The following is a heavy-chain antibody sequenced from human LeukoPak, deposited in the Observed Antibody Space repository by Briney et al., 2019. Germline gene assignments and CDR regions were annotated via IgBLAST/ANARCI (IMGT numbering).Heavy chain of an antibody. Sequence: VASVKVSCKASGYTFTGYYMHWVRQAPGQGLEWVGWINPNSGGTNYAQKFQGRVTMTRDTSISTAYMELSRLRSDDTAVYYCARAGIHDYTCDYWGQGTLVTVSS. D-gene: IGHD4-11*01. J-gene: IGHJ4*02. V-gene: IGHV1-2*02. CDR2: INPNSGGT. CDR1: GYTFTGYY. CDR3: ARAGIHDYTCDY.